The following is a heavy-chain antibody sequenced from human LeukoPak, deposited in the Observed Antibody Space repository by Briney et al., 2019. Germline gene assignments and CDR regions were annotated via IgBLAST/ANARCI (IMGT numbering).Heavy chain of an antibody. CDR3: ALAAGDY. J-gene: IGHJ4*02. V-gene: IGHV5-10-1*01. D-gene: IGHD6-13*01. CDR2: IDPSDSYT. Sequence: GESLKISCQGSEYIFTSYWISWVRQMLGKGLEWMGRIDPSDSYTNYSPSFQGHVTISADKSISTAYLQWSSLKASDTAMYYCALAAGDYWGQGTLVTVSS. CDR1: EYIFTSYW.